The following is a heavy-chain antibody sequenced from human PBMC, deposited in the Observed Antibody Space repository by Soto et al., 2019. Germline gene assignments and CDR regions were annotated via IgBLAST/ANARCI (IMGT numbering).Heavy chain of an antibody. D-gene: IGHD3-3*01. CDR3: ARDSYDFWSGYAFDI. J-gene: IGHJ3*02. CDR2: INAGNGNT. V-gene: IGHV1-3*01. Sequence: ASVKVSCKASGYTFTSYAMHWVRQAPGQRLEWMGWINAGNGNTKYSQKFQGRVTITRDTSASTAYMELSSLRSEDTAVYYCARDSYDFWSGYAFDIWGQGTMVTVSS. CDR1: GYTFTSYA.